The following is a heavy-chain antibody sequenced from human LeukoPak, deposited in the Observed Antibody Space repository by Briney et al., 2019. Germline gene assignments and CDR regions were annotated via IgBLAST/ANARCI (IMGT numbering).Heavy chain of an antibody. V-gene: IGHV3-30*02. J-gene: IGHJ4*02. CDR1: GFTFTSYG. CDR2: VRYDGSNT. Sequence: GGSLRLSCAASGFTFTSYGMDWVRQAPGKGLEWVAFVRYDGSNTYYADSVKGRFTISRDNSKNTLYMQMDSLRPEDSAVYYCAREGRSSSSEYYVDYWGQGTLVTVSS. D-gene: IGHD6-6*01. CDR3: AREGRSSSSEYYVDY.